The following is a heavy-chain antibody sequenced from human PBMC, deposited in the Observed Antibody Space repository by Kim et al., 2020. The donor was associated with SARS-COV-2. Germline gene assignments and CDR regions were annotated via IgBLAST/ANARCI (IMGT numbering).Heavy chain of an antibody. J-gene: IGHJ2*01. CDR2: ISARGDRT. Sequence: GGSLRLSCAASGFTFSSYAMSWVRQAPGKGLEWVSTISARGDRTYYTDSVKGRFTISRDNSKTTLFVQMNSLRAEDTAVYYCARFCGSGGWYYYFDLWGRGTLVTVCS. D-gene: IGHD6-19*01. CDR1: GFTFSSYA. V-gene: IGHV3-23*01. CDR3: ARFCGSGGWYYYFDL.